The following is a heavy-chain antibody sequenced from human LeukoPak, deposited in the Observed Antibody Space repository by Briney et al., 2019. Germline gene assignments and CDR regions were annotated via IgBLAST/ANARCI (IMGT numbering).Heavy chain of an antibody. CDR2: IYGGGST. Sequence: GGSLRLSCAASGFTVSSNYMSWVRQAPGKGLEWVSVIYGGGSTYYADSVKGRFTISRDNSKNTLYLQMNSLRAEDTAVYYCARGITMVRGPNFFDYWGQGTLVTVSS. CDR1: GFTVSSNY. J-gene: IGHJ4*02. CDR3: ARGITMVRGPNFFDY. D-gene: IGHD3-10*01. V-gene: IGHV3-53*01.